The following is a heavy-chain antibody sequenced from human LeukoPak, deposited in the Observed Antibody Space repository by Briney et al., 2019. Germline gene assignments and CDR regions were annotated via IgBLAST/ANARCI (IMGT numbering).Heavy chain of an antibody. J-gene: IGHJ4*02. CDR3: ATIAVAGHFDY. V-gene: IGHV4-61*02. D-gene: IGHD6-19*01. Sequence: SETLSLTCNVSGGSISSGRYYWSWIRLPAGKGLEWIGRIFTSGSTNYNPSLKSRVTISLDTSKNQFSLKLSPVTAADTAVYYCATIAVAGHFDYWGQGTLVTVSP. CDR1: GGSISSGRYY. CDR2: IFTSGST.